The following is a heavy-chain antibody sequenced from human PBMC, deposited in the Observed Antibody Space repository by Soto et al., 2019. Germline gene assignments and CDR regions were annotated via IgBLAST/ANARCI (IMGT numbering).Heavy chain of an antibody. CDR1: KFTFSSYW. D-gene: IGHD1-1*01. V-gene: IGHV3-7*01. CDR3: ARALYNWNDVSTYYGMDV. CDR2: IKQDGSEK. Sequence: ESGGGLVQPGGSLRLSCAASKFTFSSYWMSWVRQAPGKGLEWVANIKQDGSEKDYVDSVKGRFTISRDNAKNSLYLQMNSLRVEDTAVYYCARALYNWNDVSTYYGMDVWGQGTTVTVSS. J-gene: IGHJ6*02.